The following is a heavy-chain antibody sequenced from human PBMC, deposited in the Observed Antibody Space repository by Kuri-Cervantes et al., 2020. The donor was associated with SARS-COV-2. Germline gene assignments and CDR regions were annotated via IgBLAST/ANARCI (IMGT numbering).Heavy chain of an antibody. CDR3: ARVGWLLLWGDFDY. J-gene: IGHJ4*02. Sequence: GESLKISCAASGFTFSSYEMNWVRQAPGKGLEWVSYISSSSSYIYYADSVKGRFTISRDNARNSLYLQMNSLRAEDTAAYYCARVGWLLLWGDFDYWGQGTPVTVSS. CDR1: GFTFSSYE. V-gene: IGHV3-21*05. D-gene: IGHD3-22*01. CDR2: ISSSSSYI.